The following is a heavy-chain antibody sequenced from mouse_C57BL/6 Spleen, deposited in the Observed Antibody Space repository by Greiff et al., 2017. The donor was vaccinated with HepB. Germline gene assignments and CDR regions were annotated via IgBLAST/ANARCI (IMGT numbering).Heavy chain of an antibody. Sequence: QVQLQQPGAELVMPGASVKLSCKASGYTFTSYWMHWVKQRPGQGLEWIGEIDPSDSYTNYNQKFKGKSTLTVDKSSSTAYMQLSSLTSEDSAVYYCARKTVIPRYFDFWGTGTTVTVSS. CDR1: GYTFTSYW. V-gene: IGHV1-69*01. CDR2: IDPSDSYT. J-gene: IGHJ1*03. CDR3: ARKTVIPRYFDF.